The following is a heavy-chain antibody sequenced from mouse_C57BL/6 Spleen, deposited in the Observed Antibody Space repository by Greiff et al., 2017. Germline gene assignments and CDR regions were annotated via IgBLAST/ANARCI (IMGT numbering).Heavy chain of an antibody. CDR3: ARALYGRFAY. J-gene: IGHJ3*01. V-gene: IGHV3-1*01. CDR2: ISYSGST. D-gene: IGHD1-1*01. Sequence: EVQLQESGPGMVKPSQSLSLTCTVTGYSITSGYDWHWIRHFPGNKLEWMGYISYSGSTNYNPSLKSRISITHDTSKNHFFLKLNSVTTEDTATYYCARALYGRFAYWGQGTLVTVSA. CDR1: GYSITSGYD.